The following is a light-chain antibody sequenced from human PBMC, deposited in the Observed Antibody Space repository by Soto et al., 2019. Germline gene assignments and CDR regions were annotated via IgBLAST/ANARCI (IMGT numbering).Light chain of an antibody. Sequence: EIVVTQSPGTLSLSPGERATLSCRASQSVRNNYLAWYQQKPGQAPRLLIYASSGRATGIPDRFSGSGSGTDFTLTISRLEPEDFAVYHCQQYGSSPWLFGQGTKVEIK. CDR1: QSVRNNY. CDR3: QQYGSSPWL. V-gene: IGKV3-20*01. J-gene: IGKJ1*01. CDR2: ASS.